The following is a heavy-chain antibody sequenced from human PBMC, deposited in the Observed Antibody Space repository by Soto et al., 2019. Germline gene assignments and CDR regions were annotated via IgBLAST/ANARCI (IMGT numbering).Heavy chain of an antibody. Sequence: QVQLVQSGAEVKKPGASVKVSCKASGYTFTSYAMHWVRQAPGQRLEWMGWINAGNGNTKYSQKFRGRVTITRDTSASTAYMELSSLRSEDTAVYYCARDRDVVVVAATRTAFDYWGQGTLVTVSS. D-gene: IGHD2-15*01. CDR1: GYTFTSYA. J-gene: IGHJ4*02. CDR3: ARDRDVVVVAATRTAFDY. CDR2: INAGNGNT. V-gene: IGHV1-3*01.